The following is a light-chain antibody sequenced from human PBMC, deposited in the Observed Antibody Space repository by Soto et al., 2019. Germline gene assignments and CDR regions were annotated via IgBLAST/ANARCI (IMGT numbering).Light chain of an antibody. CDR1: KWSNKY. CDR2: QDI. Sequence: SYELTQPPSVSVSPGQTASITCSGHKWSNKYACWYQQRSGQSPILVIYQDIRPPSGIPERFSGSNSGNTATMTITGTQAVDEADYYCPAWGGSAVVFGGGTKVTVL. V-gene: IGLV3-1*01. J-gene: IGLJ3*02. CDR3: PAWGGSAVV.